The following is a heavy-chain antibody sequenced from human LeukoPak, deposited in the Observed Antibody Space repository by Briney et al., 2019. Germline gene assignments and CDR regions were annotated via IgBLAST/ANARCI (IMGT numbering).Heavy chain of an antibody. J-gene: IGHJ4*02. CDR1: GGSFSGYY. CDR2: INHSGST. V-gene: IGHV4-34*01. Sequence: SETLSLTCAVYGGSFSGYYWSWIRQPPGEGLEWIGEINHSGSTNYNPSLKSRVTISVDTSKNRFSLKLSSVTAADTAVYYCARGSLDDYWGQGTLVTVSS. CDR3: ARGSLDDY.